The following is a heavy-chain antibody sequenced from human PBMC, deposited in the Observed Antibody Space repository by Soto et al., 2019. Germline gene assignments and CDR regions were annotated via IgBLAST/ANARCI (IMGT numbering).Heavy chain of an antibody. CDR1: GVTFSIAW. CDR2: IKSRTDGETI. Sequence: VRLSCAASGVTFSIAWMSWVRQAPGKGLEWVGRIKSRTDGETIDYAAPVKGRFTISRDDSKNTLYLQMDSLKTEDTAVYYCTTDFGPIQLCLTSCYWGQGTLVTVYS. CDR3: TTDFGPIQLCLTSCY. J-gene: IGHJ4*02. D-gene: IGHD5-18*01. V-gene: IGHV3-15*01.